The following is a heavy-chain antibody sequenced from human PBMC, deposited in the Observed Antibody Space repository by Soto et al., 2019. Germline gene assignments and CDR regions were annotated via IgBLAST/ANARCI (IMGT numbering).Heavy chain of an antibody. V-gene: IGHV3-21*01. CDR1: GFTFSSYS. CDR3: ARGTPNTAMVDY. J-gene: IGHJ4*02. Sequence: GGSLRLSCAASGFTFSSYSMNWVRQAPGKGLEWVSSISSSSSYIYYADSVKGRFTISRDNAKNSLYLQMNSLRAEDTAVYYCARGTPNTAMVDYWGQGTLVTVSS. D-gene: IGHD5-18*01. CDR2: ISSSSSYI.